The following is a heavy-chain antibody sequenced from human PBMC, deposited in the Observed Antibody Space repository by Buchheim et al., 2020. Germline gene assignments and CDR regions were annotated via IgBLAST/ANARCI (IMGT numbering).Heavy chain of an antibody. V-gene: IGHV3-33*01. CDR2: IWYDGSNK. CDR3: ARGSTPTYYYDSSGYVDY. Sequence: QVQLVESGGGVVQPGRSLRLSCAASGFTFSSYGMHWVRQAPGKGLEWVAVIWYDGSNKYYADSVKGRFTISRDNSKNTLDLQMNSLRAEDTAVYYCARGSTPTYYYDSSGYVDYWGQGTL. J-gene: IGHJ4*02. CDR1: GFTFSSYG. D-gene: IGHD3-22*01.